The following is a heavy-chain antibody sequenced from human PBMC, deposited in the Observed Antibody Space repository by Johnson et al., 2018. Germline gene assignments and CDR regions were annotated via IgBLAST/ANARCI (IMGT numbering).Heavy chain of an antibody. CDR3: ASVLSAAGTRAFDI. D-gene: IGHD6-13*01. CDR1: GDSVSSNSAA. V-gene: IGHV6-1*01. CDR2: TYYRSKWYN. J-gene: IGHJ3*02. Sequence: QVQLQQSGPGLVKPSQTLSLTCAISGDSVSSNSAAWNWVRQSPSRGLEWLGRTYYRSKWYNDYAVSVESRISIYQDTSKNQFALQLNSVTPEHTAVYYCASVLSAAGTRAFDIWGQGTMVTVSS.